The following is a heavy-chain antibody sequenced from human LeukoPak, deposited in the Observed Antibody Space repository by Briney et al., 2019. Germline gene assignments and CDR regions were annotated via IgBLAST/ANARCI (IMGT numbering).Heavy chain of an antibody. Sequence: GASVKVSCKASGYTFTTYHMHWVRQAPGQGLEWMGKINPSGGSTSYAQKFQGRVTMTRDTSTSTVYMELSSLRSEDTAVYYCARDGVLRFLEGTYYLDYWGQGTLVTVSP. CDR2: INPSGGST. J-gene: IGHJ4*02. CDR1: GYTFTTYH. CDR3: ARDGVLRFLEGTYYLDY. V-gene: IGHV1-46*01. D-gene: IGHD3-3*01.